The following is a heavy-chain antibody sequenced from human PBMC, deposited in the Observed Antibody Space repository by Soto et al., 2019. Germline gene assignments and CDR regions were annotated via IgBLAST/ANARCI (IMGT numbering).Heavy chain of an antibody. CDR3: GRGRSGELVVFY. V-gene: IGHV1-3*01. CDR1: GYTFTSYA. D-gene: IGHD1-7*01. Sequence: ASVKVSCKASGYTFTSYAMHWVRQAPGQRLEWMGWINAGNGNTKYSQKFQGRVTITRDTSITTVYMELNNLSPDDTAVYYCGRGRSGELVVFYWGQGTLVTVSS. CDR2: INAGNGNT. J-gene: IGHJ4*02.